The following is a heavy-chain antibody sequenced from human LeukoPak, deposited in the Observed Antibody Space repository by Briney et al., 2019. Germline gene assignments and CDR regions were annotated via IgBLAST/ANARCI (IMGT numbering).Heavy chain of an antibody. Sequence: GGSLRLSCAASGFTFNNYGMHWVRQAAGKGPEWVAFIRYDGSKDYYADSVKGRFTISRDNSKNTLYLQMSSLRPDDTAVYYCAKVHGFYYILQHWGQGTLVTVST. J-gene: IGHJ1*01. CDR2: IRYDGSKD. V-gene: IGHV3-30*02. D-gene: IGHD3-10*01. CDR1: GFTFNNYG. CDR3: AKVHGFYYILQH.